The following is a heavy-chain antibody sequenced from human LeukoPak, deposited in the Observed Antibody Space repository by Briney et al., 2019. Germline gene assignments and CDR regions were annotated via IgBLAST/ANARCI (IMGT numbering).Heavy chain of an antibody. CDR1: GFTFSSYS. V-gene: IGHV3-21*01. CDR2: ISSSSSYI. J-gene: IGHJ5*02. CDR3: ARGPLAVAGMGGPNWFDP. Sequence: GGSLRLSCAASGFTFSSYSMNWVRQAPGRGLEWVSSISSSSSYIYYAHSVKGRFTISRDNAKNSLYLQMNSLRAEDTAVYYCARGPLAVAGMGGPNWFDPWGQGTLVTVSS. D-gene: IGHD6-19*01.